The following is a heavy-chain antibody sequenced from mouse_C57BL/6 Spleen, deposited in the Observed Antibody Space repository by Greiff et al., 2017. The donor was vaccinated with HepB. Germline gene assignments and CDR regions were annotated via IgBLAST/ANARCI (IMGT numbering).Heavy chain of an antibody. Sequence: VQRVESGPELVKPGASVKISCKASGYAFSSSWMNWVKQRPGKGLEWIGRIYPGDGDTNYNGKFKGKATLTADKSSSTAYMQHSSLTSEDSAVYFCARGYGSSYWGQGTTLTVSS. D-gene: IGHD1-1*01. CDR2: IYPGDGDT. V-gene: IGHV1-82*01. CDR3: ARGYGSSY. CDR1: GYAFSSSW. J-gene: IGHJ2*01.